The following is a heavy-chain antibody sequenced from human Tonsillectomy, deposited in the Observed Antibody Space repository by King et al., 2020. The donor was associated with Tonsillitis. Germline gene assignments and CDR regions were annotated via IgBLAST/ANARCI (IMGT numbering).Heavy chain of an antibody. CDR3: ARGDDILTGYYYYGMDV. V-gene: IGHV3-21*01. Sequence: VQLVESGGGLVKPGGSLRLSCAASGFIFSSYSMNWVRQAPGKGLEWVSSISSSSSYIYYADSVKGRFTISRDNAKNSLYLQMNSLRAEDPAVYYCARGDDILTGYYYYGMDVWGQGTTLTVSS. D-gene: IGHD3-9*01. CDR1: GFIFSSYS. CDR2: ISSSSSYI. J-gene: IGHJ6*02.